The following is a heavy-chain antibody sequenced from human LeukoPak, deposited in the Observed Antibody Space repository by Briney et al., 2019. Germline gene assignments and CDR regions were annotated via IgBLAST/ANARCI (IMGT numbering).Heavy chain of an antibody. CDR3: AREAQYYYDSSGGGYYYMDV. V-gene: IGHV3-66*01. D-gene: IGHD3-22*01. CDR1: EFSVGSNY. J-gene: IGHJ6*03. CDR2: IYSGGST. Sequence: GGSLRLSCAASEFSVGSNYMTWVRQAPGKGLEWVSLIYSGGSTYYADSVKGRFTISRDNSKNTLYLQMNSLRAEDTAVYYCAREAQYYYDSSGGGYYYMDVWGKGTTVTVSS.